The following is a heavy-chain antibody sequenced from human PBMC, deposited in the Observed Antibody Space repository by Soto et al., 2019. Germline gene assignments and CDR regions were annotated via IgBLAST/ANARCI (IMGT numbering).Heavy chain of an antibody. CDR2: IIPIFGTA. V-gene: IGHV1-69*12. CDR1: GGTFSSYA. D-gene: IGHD7-27*01. CDR3: AGGGPYWGRGDDY. J-gene: IGHJ4*02. Sequence: QVQLVQSGAEVKKPGSSVKVSCKASGGTFSSYAISWVRQAPGQGLEWMGGIIPIFGTANYAQKFQGRVTITAEEATSAAYRELRSLRSEDRAVYYWAGGGPYWGRGDDYWGQGTLVTVSS.